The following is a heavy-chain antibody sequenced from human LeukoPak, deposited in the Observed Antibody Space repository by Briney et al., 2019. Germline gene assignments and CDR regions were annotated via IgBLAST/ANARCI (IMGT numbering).Heavy chain of an antibody. CDR2: ISYSGST. CDR3: ARATVGGLAY. D-gene: IGHD1-26*01. V-gene: IGHV4-59*01. J-gene: IGHJ4*02. Sequence: SETLSLTCTVSGASLSTYYWSWIRQPPGKGLEWIGYISYSGSTNYNPSLKSRVTISVDTSKNQFSLNLSSVTAADTAIYYWARATVGGLAYWGQGTLVTVSS. CDR1: GASLSTYY.